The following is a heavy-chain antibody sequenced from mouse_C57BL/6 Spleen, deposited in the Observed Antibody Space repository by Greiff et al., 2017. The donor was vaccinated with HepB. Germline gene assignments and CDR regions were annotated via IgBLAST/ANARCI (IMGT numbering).Heavy chain of an antibody. V-gene: IGHV5-17*01. D-gene: IGHD1-1*01. CDR3: ARFYEYAMDY. CDR1: GFTFSDYG. CDR2: ISSGSSTI. J-gene: IGHJ4*01. Sequence: EVKVVESGGGLVKPGGSLKLSCAASGFTFSDYGMHWVRQAPEKGLEWVAYISSGSSTIYYADTVKGRFTISRDNAKNTLFLQMTSLRSEDTAMYYCARFYEYAMDYWGQGTSVTVSS.